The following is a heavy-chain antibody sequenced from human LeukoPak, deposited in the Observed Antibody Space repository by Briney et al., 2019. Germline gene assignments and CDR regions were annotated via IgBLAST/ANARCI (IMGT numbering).Heavy chain of an antibody. CDR1: GYSFTSYR. J-gene: IGHJ4*02. D-gene: IGHD3-22*01. CDR2: IYPGDSDT. Sequence: GESLKISCKGSGYSFTSYRLGWVRQMPGKGLEWMGIIYPGDSDTRYSPSFQGQVTISADKSISTAYLQWSSLKASDTAMYYCARSITYYYDSSGYYYGPINDYWGQGTLVTVSS. V-gene: IGHV5-51*01. CDR3: ARSITYYYDSSGYYYGPINDY.